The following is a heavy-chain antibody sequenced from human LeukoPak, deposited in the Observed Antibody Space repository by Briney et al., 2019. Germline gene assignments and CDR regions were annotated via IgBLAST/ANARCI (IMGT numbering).Heavy chain of an antibody. V-gene: IGHV4-34*01. Sequence: SPGTLSLTCAVYGVSFSGYYWSWIRQPPGKGLEWIGEINHSGSTNYNPSLKRRVTISVDTSKNQFSLKLSSVSAPGTAVYYCASGGIAAGYCDLCGGGTLVTVSS. D-gene: IGHD6-25*01. CDR1: GVSFSGYY. CDR2: INHSGST. J-gene: IGHJ2*01. CDR3: ASGGIAAGYCDL.